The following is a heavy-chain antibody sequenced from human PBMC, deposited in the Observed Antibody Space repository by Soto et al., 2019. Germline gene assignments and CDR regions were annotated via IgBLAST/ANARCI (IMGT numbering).Heavy chain of an antibody. CDR2: INAGNGNT. J-gene: IGHJ3*02. Sequence: ASAKVSCKASGYTFTSYAMHWVRQAPGQRLEWMGWINAGNGNTKYSQKFQGRVTITRDTSASTAYMELSSLRSEDTAVYYCARVQQLDDAFDIWGQGTMVTVSS. D-gene: IGHD6-6*01. CDR3: ARVQQLDDAFDI. V-gene: IGHV1-3*01. CDR1: GYTFTSYA.